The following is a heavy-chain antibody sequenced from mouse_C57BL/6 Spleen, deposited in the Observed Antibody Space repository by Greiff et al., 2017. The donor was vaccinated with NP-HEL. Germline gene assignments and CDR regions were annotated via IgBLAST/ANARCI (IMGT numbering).Heavy chain of an antibody. J-gene: IGHJ4*01. CDR3: ARRDYRYAMDY. CDR1: GYTFTSYW. Sequence: QVQLQQPGAELVRPGTSVKLSCKASGYTFTSYWMHWVKQRPGQGLEWIGVIDPSDSYTNYNQKFKGKATLTVDTSSSTAYMQLSSLTSEDSAVYYCARRDYRYAMDYWGQGTSVTVSS. CDR2: IDPSDSYT. V-gene: IGHV1-59*01. D-gene: IGHD2-4*01.